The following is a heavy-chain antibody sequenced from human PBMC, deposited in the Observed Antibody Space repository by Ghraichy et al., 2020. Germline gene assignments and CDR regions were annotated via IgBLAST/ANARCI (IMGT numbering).Heavy chain of an antibody. CDR2: ICYTVST. J-gene: IGHJ4*02. Sequence: ESLNISCTVSGGSISSSDYYWGWIRQPPGKGLEWIGNICYTVSTDYTPSLKSRVTMSLDTSKNQFSLNLRSLTAADTAVYYCARTLRWLQFIDYWGQGILVTVSS. V-gene: IGHV4-39*01. D-gene: IGHD5-24*01. CDR1: GGSISSSDYY. CDR3: ARTLRWLQFIDY.